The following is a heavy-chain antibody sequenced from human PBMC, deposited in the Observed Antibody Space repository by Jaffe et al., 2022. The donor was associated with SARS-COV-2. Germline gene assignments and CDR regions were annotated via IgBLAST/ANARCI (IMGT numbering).Heavy chain of an antibody. V-gene: IGHV3-15*05. D-gene: IGHD2-2*01. Sequence: EVQLEESGGGSVKPGGSLRIFCAGSGFIFSNAWMSWVRQAPGRRLEWVGRMKSKSDGGASDYAAPVKGRFSIGRDDSQNTLFLQMRNLNADDTAVYYCAREDPYCSNIGCAFDLWGPGTLVTVSS. CDR2: MKSKSDGGAS. CDR1: GFIFSNAW. J-gene: IGHJ4*02. CDR3: AREDPYCSNIGCAFDL.